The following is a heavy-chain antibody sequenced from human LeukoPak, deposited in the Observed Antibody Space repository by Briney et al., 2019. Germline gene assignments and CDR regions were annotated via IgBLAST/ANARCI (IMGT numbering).Heavy chain of an antibody. CDR1: GFTFSSYA. V-gene: IGHV3-23*01. Sequence: GGSLRLSCAASGFTFSSYAMSWVRQAPGKGLEWVSAISGSGGSTYYADSVKGRFTISRDNSKNTLYLQMNSLRAEDTAVYYCAKDRTTYCNSTICYNGYYYYGMDVWGQGTTVTVSS. CDR3: AKDRTTYCNSTICYNGYYYYGMDV. CDR2: ISGSGGST. J-gene: IGHJ6*02. D-gene: IGHD2-2*02.